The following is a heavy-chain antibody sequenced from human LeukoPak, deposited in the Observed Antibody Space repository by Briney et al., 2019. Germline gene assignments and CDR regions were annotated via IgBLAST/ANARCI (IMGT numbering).Heavy chain of an antibody. CDR3: ARGPYWFDP. CDR2: INHSGST. J-gene: IGHJ5*02. CDR1: GGSSSGYY. Sequence: SETLSLTCAVYGGSSSGYYWSWIRQPPGKGLEWIGEINHSGSTNYNPSLKSRVTISVDTSKNQFSLKLSSVTAADTAVYYCARGPYWFDPWGQGTLVTVSS. V-gene: IGHV4-34*01.